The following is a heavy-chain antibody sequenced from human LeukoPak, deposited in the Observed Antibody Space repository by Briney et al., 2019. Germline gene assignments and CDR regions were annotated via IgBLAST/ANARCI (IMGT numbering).Heavy chain of an antibody. CDR1: GFTFDDYA. D-gene: IGHD2-2*01. V-gene: IGHV3-43D*03. CDR2: ISWDGGST. CDR3: ARAPLHLAMYHYFDY. Sequence: GGSLRLSCAASGFTFDDYAMHWVRQAPGKGLELVSLISWDGGSTYYADSVKGRITISRDNSKNSLYLQMNSLRAEDTALYYCARAPLHLAMYHYFDYWGQGTLVTVSS. J-gene: IGHJ4*02.